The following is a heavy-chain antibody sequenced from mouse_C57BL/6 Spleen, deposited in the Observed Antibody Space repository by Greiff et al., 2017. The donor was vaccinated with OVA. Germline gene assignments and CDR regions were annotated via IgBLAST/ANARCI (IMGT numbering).Heavy chain of an antibody. CDR3: TGGITTVPNPYAMDY. D-gene: IGHD1-1*01. Sequence: EVQGVESGEGLVKPGGSLKLSCAASGFTFSSYAMSWVRQTPEKRLEWVAYISSGGDYIYYADTVKGRYTISRDNARNTLYLQMSSLKSEDTAMYYCTGGITTVPNPYAMDYWGQGTSVTVSS. J-gene: IGHJ4*01. CDR1: GFTFSSYA. CDR2: ISSGGDYI. V-gene: IGHV5-9-1*02.